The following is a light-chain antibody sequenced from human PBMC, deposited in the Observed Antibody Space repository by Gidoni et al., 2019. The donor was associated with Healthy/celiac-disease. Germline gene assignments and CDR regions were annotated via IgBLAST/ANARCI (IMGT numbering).Light chain of an antibody. V-gene: IGKV4-1*01. Sequence: DIVMTQSPDSLAVSLGERATINCKSSQSVLYSSNNKNYLAWFQQKPGQPPKLLIYWASTRESGVPDRFSGSGSGTDFTLTISSLQAEDVAVYYCQQYYLTPTWTFGQGTKVEIK. J-gene: IGKJ1*01. CDR1: QSVLYSSNNKNY. CDR3: QQYYLTPTWT. CDR2: WAS.